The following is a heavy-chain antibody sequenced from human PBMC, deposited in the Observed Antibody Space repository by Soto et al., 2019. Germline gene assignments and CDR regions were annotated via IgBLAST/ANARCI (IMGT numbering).Heavy chain of an antibody. CDR1: GYSFTIYW. Sequence: GESLKISCKASGYSFTIYWIGWVRQMPGKGLEWMGIIYPGDSDTRYSPSFQGQVTISADKSINTAYLQWSSLKASDTAMYYCTADRAEMPTITIAYWGQGSLVTVSS. V-gene: IGHV5-51*01. J-gene: IGHJ4*02. D-gene: IGHD3-3*01. CDR3: TADRAEMPTITIAY. CDR2: IYPGDSDT.